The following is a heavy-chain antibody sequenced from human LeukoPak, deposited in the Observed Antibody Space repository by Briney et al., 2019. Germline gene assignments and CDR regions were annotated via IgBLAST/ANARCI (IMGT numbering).Heavy chain of an antibody. V-gene: IGHV3-23*01. CDR1: GFTLSSHA. Sequence: GGSLRLSCAASGFTLSSHAMSWVRQGPGKGLEWVSAISDSGNTYHADSVKGRFTISRGSSKNTLFLQMNRLRPEDAAVYYCAKASVTTCRGAYCYPFDSWGQGTLVTVSS. CDR2: ISDSGNT. J-gene: IGHJ4*02. D-gene: IGHD2-21*01. CDR3: AKASVTTCRGAYCYPFDS.